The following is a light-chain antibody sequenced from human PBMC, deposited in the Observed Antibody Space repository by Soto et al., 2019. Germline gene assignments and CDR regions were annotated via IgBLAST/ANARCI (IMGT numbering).Light chain of an antibody. CDR3: SSYAGSNNYV. CDR2: EVS. Sequence: QSVLTQPPSASGSPGQSVAISCTGTSSDVGAYNYVSWYQQHPGKAPKLMIYEVSRRPSGVPDRFSGSKSGKTASLIVSGLQAEDEADYYCSSYAGSNNYVFGGGTKLTVL. CDR1: SSDVGAYNY. V-gene: IGLV2-8*01. J-gene: IGLJ3*02.